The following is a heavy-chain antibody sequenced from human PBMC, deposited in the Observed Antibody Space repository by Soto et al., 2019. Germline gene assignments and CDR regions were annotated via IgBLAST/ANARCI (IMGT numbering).Heavy chain of an antibody. CDR3: ARGGGLRAGMDV. CDR2: INQSGST. CDR1: GESFNTYY. Sequence: QVQLQQWGAGLLKPSETLSLTCSVYGESFNTYYWSWIRQPPGKGLEWIGEINQSGSTNYNPSLKSRVTMSVDTSNNRFSLRLSSLTAADTAVYFCARGGGLRAGMDVWGQGTTVSVSS. D-gene: IGHD6-25*01. V-gene: IGHV4-34*01. J-gene: IGHJ6*02.